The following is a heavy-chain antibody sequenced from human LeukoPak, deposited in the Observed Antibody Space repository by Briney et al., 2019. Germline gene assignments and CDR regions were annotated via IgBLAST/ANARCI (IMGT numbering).Heavy chain of an antibody. CDR1: GGSISSYY. D-gene: IGHD3-10*01. J-gene: IGHJ3*02. CDR2: IYTSGST. Sequence: SETLSLTCTVSGGSISSYYWSWIRQPAGKGLEWIGRIYTSGSTNYNPSLKSRVTMSVDTSKNQFSLKLSSVTAADTAVYYCARDLLWFGEFLHAFDIWGQGTMVTVSS. CDR3: ARDLLWFGEFLHAFDI. V-gene: IGHV4-4*07.